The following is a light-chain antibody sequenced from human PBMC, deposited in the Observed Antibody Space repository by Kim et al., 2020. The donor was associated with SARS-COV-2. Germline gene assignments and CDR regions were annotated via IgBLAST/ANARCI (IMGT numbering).Light chain of an antibody. V-gene: IGKV3-20*01. J-gene: IGKJ1*01. CDR3: QQYGSPAWT. Sequence: SPGGRASLSCRASQTVSSNYLAWFQQKPGQAPRILLYGASSRASDIPDRFSGSGSGTDFTLTISRLEPEDFAVYYCQQYGSPAWTFGQGTKVDIK. CDR1: QTVSSNY. CDR2: GAS.